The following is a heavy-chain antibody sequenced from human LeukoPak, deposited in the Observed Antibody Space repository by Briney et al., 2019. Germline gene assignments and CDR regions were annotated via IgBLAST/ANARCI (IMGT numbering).Heavy chain of an antibody. CDR3: ARDYWNHIDP. D-gene: IGHD1-1*01. CDR2: IHKDGIEA. Sequence: GGSLRLSCAASGFTFSSYWMHWVRQAPGKGLVWVSRIHKDGIEAIYGDSVKGRFTISRDNAKNTVYLQMNSLRAEDTAVYYCARDYWNHIDPWGRGTLVTVSS. V-gene: IGHV3-74*01. CDR1: GFTFSSYW. J-gene: IGHJ5*02.